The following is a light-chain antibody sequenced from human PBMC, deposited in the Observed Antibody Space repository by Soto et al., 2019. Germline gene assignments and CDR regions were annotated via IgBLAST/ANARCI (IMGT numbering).Light chain of an antibody. CDR1: PSVGSN. CDR2: DAS. CDR3: RQYTHWPA. V-gene: IGKV3-15*01. Sequence: EIVMTQSPATLSVSPGESATLSCRASPSVGSNLAWYQQKPGQSPRLLIYDASTRATGIPARISDGGSGTEFTLTLDSLQSEDFAVYFCRQYTHWPAFGQGTKL. J-gene: IGKJ2*01.